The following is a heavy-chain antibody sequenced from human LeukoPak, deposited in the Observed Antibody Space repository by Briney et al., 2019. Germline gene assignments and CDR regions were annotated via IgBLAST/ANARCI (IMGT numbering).Heavy chain of an antibody. Sequence: SEALSLTCAVYGGSFSGYYWSWLRQPPGKGLEWIGEINHSGSTNYNPSLKSRVTISVDTSKNQFSLKLSSVTAADMAVYYCARLRLTGYYNYYYYGMDVWGQGTTVTVSS. CDR2: INHSGST. D-gene: IGHD3-9*01. CDR1: GGSFSGYY. CDR3: ARLRLTGYYNYYYYGMDV. J-gene: IGHJ6*02. V-gene: IGHV4-34*01.